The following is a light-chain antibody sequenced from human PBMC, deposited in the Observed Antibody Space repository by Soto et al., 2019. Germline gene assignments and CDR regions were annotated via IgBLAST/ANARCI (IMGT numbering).Light chain of an antibody. CDR1: QSVRSN. J-gene: IGKJ4*01. Sequence: EIVVTQSPATLSVSPGERITLSCRASQSVRSNLAWYQQRPGQAPRLLIYGASTRANGSPARFCGSGSGKDFTLTSSSPQSEDSAVYYCQQYDIWPPLTFGGGTKVEIK. V-gene: IGKV3-15*01. CDR3: QQYDIWPPLT. CDR2: GAS.